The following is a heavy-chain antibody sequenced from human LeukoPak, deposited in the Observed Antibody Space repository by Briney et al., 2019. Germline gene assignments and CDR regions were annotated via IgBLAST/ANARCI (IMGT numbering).Heavy chain of an antibody. J-gene: IGHJ3*02. V-gene: IGHV4-39*07. CDR3: ARGYGRGFGELYSGVFSYPFDI. D-gene: IGHD3-10*01. CDR2: IYYSGST. Sequence: PSETLSLTCTVSGGSISSSSYYWGWIRQPPGKGLEWIGSIYYSGSTYYNPSLKSRVTISVDTSKNQFSLKLSSVTAADTAVYYCARGYGRGFGELYSGVFSYPFDIWGQGTMVTVSS. CDR1: GGSISSSSYY.